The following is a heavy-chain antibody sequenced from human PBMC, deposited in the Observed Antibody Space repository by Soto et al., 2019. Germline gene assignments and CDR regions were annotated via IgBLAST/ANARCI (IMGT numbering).Heavy chain of an antibody. D-gene: IGHD2-15*01. CDR1: GFTFSSYG. CDR2: ISYDGSNK. Sequence: QVQLVESGGGVVQPGRSLRLSCAASGFTFSSYGMHWVRQAPGKGLEWVAVISYDGSNKYYADSVKGRFTISRDNSKNTLYLQMNSLRAEDTAVYYCAKDNTGSGGSLHDYWGQGTLVTVSS. CDR3: AKDNTGSGGSLHDY. J-gene: IGHJ4*02. V-gene: IGHV3-30*18.